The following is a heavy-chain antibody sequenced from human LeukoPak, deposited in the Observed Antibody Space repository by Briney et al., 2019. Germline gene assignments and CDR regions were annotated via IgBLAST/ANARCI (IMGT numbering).Heavy chain of an antibody. CDR1: GYTFTIYD. Sequence: AASVTVSYKASGYTFTIYDINWVRQAPGQGLEWMGGITPNSGNTGYAQKFQGRVTKTRNTSISTAYMELSSLRSEDTAVYYCARGQRYCSSTSCEGYYYYYGMDVWGQGTTVTVSS. J-gene: IGHJ6*02. CDR3: ARGQRYCSSTSCEGYYYYYGMDV. D-gene: IGHD2-2*01. CDR2: ITPNSGNT. V-gene: IGHV1-8*01.